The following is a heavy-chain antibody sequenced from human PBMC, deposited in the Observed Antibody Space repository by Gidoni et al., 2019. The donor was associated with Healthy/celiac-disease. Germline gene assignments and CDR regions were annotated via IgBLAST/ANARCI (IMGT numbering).Heavy chain of an antibody. CDR3: TRHVYDSSYRVGIYYYYGMDV. J-gene: IGHJ6*02. V-gene: IGHV3-73*02. CDR1: GFTFSGSA. CDR2: IRSKANSYAT. D-gene: IGHD3-22*01. Sequence: EVQLVESGGGLVQPGGSLKLSCAASGFTFSGSAMHWVRQASGKGLEWVGRIRSKANSYATAYAASVKGRFTISRDDSKNTAYLQMNSLKTEDTAVYYCTRHVYDSSYRVGIYYYYGMDVWGQGTTVTVSS.